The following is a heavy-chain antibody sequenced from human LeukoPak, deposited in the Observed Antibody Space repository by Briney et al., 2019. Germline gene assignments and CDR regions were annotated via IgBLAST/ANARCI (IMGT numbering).Heavy chain of an antibody. CDR1: GGSIRSGGDY. CDR3: ARESDVLMVNGNHWFDP. D-gene: IGHD2-8*01. Sequence: PSETLSLTCTVSGGSIRSGGDYWSWIRQPPGKGLEWIGRIYNTGSTNYNPSLRSRVTISVDTSKNQFSLKLRSVTAADTAVYYCARESDVLMVNGNHWFDPWGQGTLVTVSS. CDR2: IYNTGST. V-gene: IGHV4-61*02. J-gene: IGHJ5*02.